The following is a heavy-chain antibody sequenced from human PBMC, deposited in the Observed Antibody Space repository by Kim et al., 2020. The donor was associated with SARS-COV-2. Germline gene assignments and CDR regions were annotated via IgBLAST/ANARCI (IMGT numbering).Heavy chain of an antibody. CDR3: ARDFTVTTHYYYGMDV. D-gene: IGHD4-17*01. Sequence: GGSLRLSCAAPGFTFSSYWMNWVRQAPGKGLEWVANIKQDGSEKYYVDSVKGRFTISRDNAKNSLYLQMNSLRAEDTAVYYCARDFTVTTHYYYGMDVWGQGTTVTVSS. J-gene: IGHJ6*02. CDR1: GFTFSSYW. CDR2: IKQDGSEK. V-gene: IGHV3-7*03.